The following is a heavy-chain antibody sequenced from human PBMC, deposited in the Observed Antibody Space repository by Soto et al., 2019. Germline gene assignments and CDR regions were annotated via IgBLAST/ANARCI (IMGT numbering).Heavy chain of an antibody. D-gene: IGHD1-26*01. CDR3: ARKGGTFYGPFDY. V-gene: IGHV3-23*01. CDR2: IRGSDGTT. CDR1: GFTFSDYA. J-gene: IGHJ4*02. Sequence: EMQLLESGGGLVQPGGSLRLSCAASGFTFSDYAMSWVRQAPGKGLEWVSTIRGSDGTTYYADSVKGRFTISRDNSKNTLYLQMNSLRAEDTAIYYCARKGGTFYGPFDYWGQGTLVTVSS.